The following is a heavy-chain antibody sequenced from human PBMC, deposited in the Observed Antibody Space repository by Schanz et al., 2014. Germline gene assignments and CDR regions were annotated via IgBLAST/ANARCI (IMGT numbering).Heavy chain of an antibody. V-gene: IGHV4-4*08. CDR3: AKESEIVVVVGTSMSGDFHH. J-gene: IGHJ1*01. CDR2: IYSSGST. D-gene: IGHD2-15*01. Sequence: WTWIRQPPGKGLEWIGNIYSSGSTNYNPSLKSRVTMSIDTSENQFSLNLRSVTGADTAVYFCAKESEIVVVVGTSMSGDFHHWGQGTLVTVSS.